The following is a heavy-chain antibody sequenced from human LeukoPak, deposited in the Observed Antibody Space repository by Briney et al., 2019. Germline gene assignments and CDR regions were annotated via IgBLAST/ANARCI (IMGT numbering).Heavy chain of an antibody. J-gene: IGHJ4*02. CDR3: AKQDLITMIVVAEVPYFDY. V-gene: IGHV3-23*01. CDR2: ISGSGGST. CDR1: GFTFSSYA. D-gene: IGHD3-22*01. Sequence: GGSLRLSCAASGFTFSSYAMSWVRQAPGKGLEWVSAISGSGGSTYYADSVKGRFTISRDNSKNTLYLQMNSLRAEDTAVYYCAKQDLITMIVVAEVPYFDYWGQGTLVTASS.